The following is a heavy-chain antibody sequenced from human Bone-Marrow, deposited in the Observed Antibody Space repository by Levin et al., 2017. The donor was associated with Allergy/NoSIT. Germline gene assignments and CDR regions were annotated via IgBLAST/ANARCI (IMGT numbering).Heavy chain of an antibody. Sequence: PSETLSLTCTVSGGSISSYYWSWIRQPPGKGLEWIGYIYYSGSTNYNPSLKSRVTISVDTSKNQFSLKLSSVTAADTAVYYCARFSDSSGLRFDYWGQGTLVTVSS. V-gene: IGHV4-59*01. CDR3: ARFSDSSGLRFDY. CDR1: GGSISSYY. CDR2: IYYSGST. D-gene: IGHD3-22*01. J-gene: IGHJ4*02.